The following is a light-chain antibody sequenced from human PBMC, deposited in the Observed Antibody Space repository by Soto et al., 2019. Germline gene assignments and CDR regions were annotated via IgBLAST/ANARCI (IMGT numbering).Light chain of an antibody. Sequence: EIVLTQSPGTLYFSPGERSTLSFSAIQSVSSSYLAWYQQKPGQAPRLLIYGASSRATGIPDRFSGSGSGTDFTLTISRLEPEDFAVYYCQQYGSSPQWTFGQGTKVDIK. CDR3: QQYGSSPQWT. CDR1: QSVSSSY. J-gene: IGKJ1*01. V-gene: IGKV3-20*01. CDR2: GAS.